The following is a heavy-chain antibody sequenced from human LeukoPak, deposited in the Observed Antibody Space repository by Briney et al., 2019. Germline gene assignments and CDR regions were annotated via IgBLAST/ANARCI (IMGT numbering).Heavy chain of an antibody. Sequence: GGSLRLSCAASGFTFSSYSMNWVRQAPGKGLEWVSVIYSGGSTYYADSVKGRFTISRDNSKNTLYLQMNSLRAEDTAVYYCARSLAVAGEDYWGQGTLVTVSS. J-gene: IGHJ4*02. CDR2: IYSGGST. CDR1: GFTFSSYS. V-gene: IGHV3-66*02. D-gene: IGHD6-19*01. CDR3: ARSLAVAGEDY.